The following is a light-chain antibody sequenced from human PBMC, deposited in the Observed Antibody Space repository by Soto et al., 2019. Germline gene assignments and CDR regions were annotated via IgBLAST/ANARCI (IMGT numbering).Light chain of an antibody. J-gene: IGLJ2*01. Sequence: QPVLTQPPSASGSPGQSVAISCTGTSSDVGAYSYVSWYQQHPGKAPKLMIYEVSKRPSGVPDRFSGSKSGNTASLTVSGLQAEDEADYYCSSYARNRDILFGGGTQLTVL. CDR1: SSDVGAYSY. CDR3: SSYARNRDIL. V-gene: IGLV2-8*01. CDR2: EVS.